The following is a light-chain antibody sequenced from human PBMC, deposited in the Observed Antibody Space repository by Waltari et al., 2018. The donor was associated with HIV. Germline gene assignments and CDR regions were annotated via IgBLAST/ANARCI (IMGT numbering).Light chain of an antibody. CDR3: QQYNTYPFT. CDR1: QGISHF. J-gene: IGKJ3*01. Sequence: DIQMTQSPSSLSASVGDRVTVTCRASQGISHFLAWFQQKPGKAPESLIYGASSLQDGVPSKFSGSGSGTDFTLTISSLQPEDFATYTCQQYNTYPFTFGPGTQVHVK. V-gene: IGKV1-16*02. CDR2: GAS.